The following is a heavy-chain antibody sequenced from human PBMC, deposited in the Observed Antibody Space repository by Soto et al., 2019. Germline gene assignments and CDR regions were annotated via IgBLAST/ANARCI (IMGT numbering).Heavy chain of an antibody. CDR1: GGSISSGGHY. V-gene: IGHV4-31*03. D-gene: IGHD4-4*01. CDR3: ARDQAYDYTSPGDYYYYGMDV. J-gene: IGHJ6*01. CDR2: IYYSGST. Sequence: QVQLQESGPGLVKPSQTLSLTCTVSGGSISSGGHYWNWIRQHPGRGLEWIGYIYYSGSTYYNPSLKSRVTISVDTSKNQFSLNLSSVTAADTAVYYCARDQAYDYTSPGDYYYYGMDVW.